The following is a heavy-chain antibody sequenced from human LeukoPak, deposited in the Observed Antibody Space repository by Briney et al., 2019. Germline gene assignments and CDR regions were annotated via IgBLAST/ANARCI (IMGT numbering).Heavy chain of an antibody. CDR3: ARQLGYCSSTSCYADKVDY. D-gene: IGHD2-2*01. CDR1: GGSISSSSYY. CDR2: IYYSGST. Sequence: SETLSLTCTVSGGSISSSSYYWGWIRQPPGKGLEWIGSIYYSGSTYYNSSLKSRVTISVDTSKNQFSLKLSSVTAADTAVYYCARQLGYCSSTSCYADKVDYWGQGTLVTVSS. V-gene: IGHV4-39*01. J-gene: IGHJ4*02.